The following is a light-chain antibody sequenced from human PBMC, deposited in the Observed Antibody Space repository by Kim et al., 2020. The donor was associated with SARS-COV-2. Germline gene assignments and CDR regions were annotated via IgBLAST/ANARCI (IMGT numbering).Light chain of an antibody. CDR1: QSVSIW. V-gene: IGKV1-5*03. Sequence: SASVRDRVTITCRASQSVSIWLAWYRQIAGKAPKLLIYKASSLESGVPSRFSGSGSGTEFTLTISSLQPDDFATYYCQQYSSHWTFGQGTKVDIK. CDR3: QQYSSHWT. CDR2: KAS. J-gene: IGKJ1*01.